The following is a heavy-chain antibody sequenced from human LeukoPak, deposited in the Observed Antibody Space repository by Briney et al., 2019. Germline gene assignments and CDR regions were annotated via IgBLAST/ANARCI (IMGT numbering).Heavy chain of an antibody. CDR2: INHSRYT. Sequence: SETLSLTCAVSGVPFDDYYWSWFRQTPGKGLEWIGEINHSRYTNDSPSLKSRVTLSIDTTRKQFPLNLRSVTVADTGIYYCTRMAAGHDYWGQGTLVTVS. D-gene: IGHD5-24*01. CDR3: TRMAAGHDY. CDR1: GVPFDDYY. V-gene: IGHV4-34*01. J-gene: IGHJ4*02.